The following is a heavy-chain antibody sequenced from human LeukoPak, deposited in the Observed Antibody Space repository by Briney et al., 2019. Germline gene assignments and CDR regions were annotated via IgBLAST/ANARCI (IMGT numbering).Heavy chain of an antibody. J-gene: IGHJ4*02. CDR2: ISYDGSNK. CDR1: GFTFSSYA. V-gene: IGHV3-30-3*01. D-gene: IGHD3-10*01. Sequence: GGSLRLSCAASGFTFSSYAMHWVRQAPGKGLEWVAVISYDGSNKYYADSVKGRFTISRDNSKNTLYLQMNSLRAEDTAVYYCAGDGSGSYKPGFDYWGQGTLVTVSS. CDR3: AGDGSGSYKPGFDY.